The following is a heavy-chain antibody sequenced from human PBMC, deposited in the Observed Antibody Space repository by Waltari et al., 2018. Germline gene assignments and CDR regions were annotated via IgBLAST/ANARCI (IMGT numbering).Heavy chain of an antibody. CDR1: GFTLTTHS. V-gene: IGHV3-48*02. CDR2: IGGITT. D-gene: IGHD2-21*01. CDR3: ARDHLWAFDI. Sequence: EGQLVESGGGWVQPGGSLGLSVAGAGFTLTTHSMNWVRQAPGKGLEWVSYIGGITTYADSVKGRFTVFRDYAKNSVHLQMNSLRDDDTAVYYCARDHLWAFDIWGQGTTVTVSS. J-gene: IGHJ3*02.